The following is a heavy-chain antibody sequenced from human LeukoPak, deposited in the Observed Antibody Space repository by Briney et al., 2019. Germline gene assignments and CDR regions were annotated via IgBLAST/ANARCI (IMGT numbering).Heavy chain of an antibody. CDR2: MNTNTGNP. V-gene: IGHV7-4-1*02. Sequence: GASLKLSCKASGGTFSSYAISWVRQAPGQGLEWIGWMNTNTGNPTYAHRFTGRFVFSLSTSVSTAYLQISSLKSEDTAVYYCARDLLDYYYMDVWGKGTTVTVSS. CDR1: GGTFSSYA. J-gene: IGHJ6*03. CDR3: ARDLLDYYYMDV.